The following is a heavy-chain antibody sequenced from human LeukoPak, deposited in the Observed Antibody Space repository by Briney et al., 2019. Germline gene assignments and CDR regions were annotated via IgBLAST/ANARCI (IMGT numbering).Heavy chain of an antibody. D-gene: IGHD6-19*01. V-gene: IGHV5-51*01. CDR1: GYSFTSYW. CDR2: IYPGDSDT. J-gene: IGHJ4*02. Sequence: GESLKISCKGSGYSFTSYWIGWVRQMPGRGLEWMGIIYPGDSDTRYSPSFQGQVTISADKSISTAYLQWSSLKASDTAMYYCAVQAYSSGWYFDYWGQGTLVTVSS. CDR3: AVQAYSSGWYFDY.